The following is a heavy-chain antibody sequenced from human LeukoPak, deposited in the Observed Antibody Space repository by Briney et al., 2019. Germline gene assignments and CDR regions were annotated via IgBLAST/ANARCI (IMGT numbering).Heavy chain of an antibody. V-gene: IGHV4-34*01. CDR1: GGSFSGYY. D-gene: IGHD6-13*01. CDR3: ARLYSSSWYWSWFDP. J-gene: IGHJ5*02. CDR2: INHSGST. Sequence: PSETLSLTCAVYGGSFSGYYWSWIRQPPGKGLEWMGEINHSGSTNYNPSLKSRVTISVDTSKNQFSLKLSSVTAADTAVYYCARLYSSSWYWSWFDPWGQGTLVTVSS.